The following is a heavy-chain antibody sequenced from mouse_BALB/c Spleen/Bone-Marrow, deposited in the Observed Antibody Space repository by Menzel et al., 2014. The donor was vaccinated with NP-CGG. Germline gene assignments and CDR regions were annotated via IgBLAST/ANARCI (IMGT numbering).Heavy chain of an antibody. CDR3: TTLARDKFDY. V-gene: IGHV1-5*01. CDR2: IYPGNSDT. Sequence: VQLQQSGTVLARPGAAVKMSCKASGYTFSNYWMHWVKQRPGQGLEWIGTIYPGNSDTTYNQKFKGKATLTAVTSTSTAYMELSSLTNEDSAVYYCTTLARDKFDYWVQGTTLTVSS. D-gene: IGHD3-1*01. J-gene: IGHJ2*01. CDR1: GYTFSNYW.